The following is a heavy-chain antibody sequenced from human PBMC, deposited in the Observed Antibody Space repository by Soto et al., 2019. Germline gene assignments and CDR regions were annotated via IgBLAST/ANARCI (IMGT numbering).Heavy chain of an antibody. V-gene: IGHV3-74*01. CDR3: TTTSVYDYGDFY. CDR1: GFNFNTDS. D-gene: IGHD4-17*01. J-gene: IGHJ4*02. Sequence: GGSLRLSCVASGFNFNTDSMHWVRQAPGEGLVWISRINTDGTSTNYADSVRGRFTFSRDNAKNTLYLQMNSLRAEDTAVYYCTTTSVYDYGDFYWGQGTLVTVSS. CDR2: INTDGTST.